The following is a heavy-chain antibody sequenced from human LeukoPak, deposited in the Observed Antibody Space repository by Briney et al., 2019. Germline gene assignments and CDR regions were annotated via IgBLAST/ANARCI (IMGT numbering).Heavy chain of an antibody. Sequence: PSETLSLTCTVSGGSISSGDYYWSWIRQPPGTGLEWIGYIYYSGSTYYNPSLKSRVTISVDTSKNQFSLKLSSVTAADTAVYYCARYCGGDCYPNDYWGQGTLVTVSS. V-gene: IGHV4-30-4*01. CDR2: IYYSGST. J-gene: IGHJ4*02. D-gene: IGHD2-21*02. CDR1: GGSISSGDYY. CDR3: ARYCGGDCYPNDY.